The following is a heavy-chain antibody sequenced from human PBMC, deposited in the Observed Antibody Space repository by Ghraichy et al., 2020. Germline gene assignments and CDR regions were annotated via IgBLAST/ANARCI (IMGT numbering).Heavy chain of an antibody. D-gene: IGHD2-2*01. CDR1: GYTLTGDA. Sequence: ASVKVSCKASGYTLTGDAINWVRQAPGQGLEWMGWINTNTGNPTYAQGFTGRFVFSLDPSVSTAYLQISSLKAEDTAVYYCAKANGYCCRTSCYGFDYWGQGTLVTVSS. J-gene: IGHJ4*02. CDR3: AKANGYCCRTSCYGFDY. V-gene: IGHV7-4-1*02. CDR2: INTNTGNP.